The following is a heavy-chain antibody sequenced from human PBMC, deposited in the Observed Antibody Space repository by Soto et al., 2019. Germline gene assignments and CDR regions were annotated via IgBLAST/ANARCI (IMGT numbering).Heavy chain of an antibody. CDR1: GGTFSRHS. J-gene: IGHJ4*02. D-gene: IGHD3-10*01. CDR3: ARDLTSIRGS. Sequence: QVQMVQSGAEVKKPGSSARVSCKVSGGTFSRHSISWVRQAPGQGLEWMGGIIPIFDATQYAQKFQGRLTINADESTTTFHMDLSGLRPEDTAIYYCARDLTSIRGSWGQGPLVTVS. V-gene: IGHV1-69*01. CDR2: IIPIFDAT.